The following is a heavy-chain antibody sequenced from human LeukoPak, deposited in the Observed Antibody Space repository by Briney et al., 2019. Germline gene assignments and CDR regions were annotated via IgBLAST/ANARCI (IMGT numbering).Heavy chain of an antibody. J-gene: IGHJ4*02. CDR3: ARVIEGNCKSTRRRKEQLVSCGFYFDY. CDR2: IYYSGST. Sequence: PSQTLSLTCTVSGGSISSGGYYWSWIRQHPGKGLEWIGYIYYSGSTYYNPSLKSRVTISVDTSKNQFSLKLSSVTAADTAVYYCARVIEGNCKSTRRRKEQLVSCGFYFDYLGQGTLVTVSS. CDR1: GGSISSGGYY. V-gene: IGHV4-31*03. D-gene: IGHD2/OR15-2a*01.